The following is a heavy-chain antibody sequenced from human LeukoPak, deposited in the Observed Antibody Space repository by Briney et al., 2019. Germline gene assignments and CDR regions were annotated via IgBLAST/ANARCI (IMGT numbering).Heavy chain of an antibody. V-gene: IGHV4-39*01. CDR2: IYYSGST. J-gene: IGHJ4*02. CDR1: GGSISSSSYY. Sequence: SETLSLTCTVSGGSISSSSYYWGWIRQPPGKGLEWIGSIYYSGSTYYNPSVKSRVTIFVDTSKNQFSLKLSSVTAADTAVYYCASTPSGSSAWYYFDKWGQGTLVTVSS. CDR3: ASTPSGSSAWYYFDK. D-gene: IGHD6-19*01.